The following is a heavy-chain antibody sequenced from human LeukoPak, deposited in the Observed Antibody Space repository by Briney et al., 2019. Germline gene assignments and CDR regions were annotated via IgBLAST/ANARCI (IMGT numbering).Heavy chain of an antibody. V-gene: IGHV5-51*01. CDR1: GYSFTSYW. CDR2: IYPGDLRV. CDR3: ACRDLTSTWSFP. J-gene: IGHJ5*02. Sequence: GESLKISCQGFGYSFTSYWIGWVRQMPGKGMEWMGVIYPGDLRVRYNPSFQGQVTISVDKSINTAYLQWVSLMASDSAMYYCACRDLTSTWSFPWGQGTLVTVSS. D-gene: IGHD6-13*01.